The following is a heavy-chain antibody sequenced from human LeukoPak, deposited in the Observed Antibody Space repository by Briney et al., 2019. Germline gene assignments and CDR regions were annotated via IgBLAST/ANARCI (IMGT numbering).Heavy chain of an antibody. V-gene: IGHV4-61*01. Sequence: SETLSLTCTVSGGSISSSSYYWSWIRQPPGKGLEWIGYIYYSGSTNYNPSLKSRVTISVDTSKNQFSLKLSSVTAADTAVYYCARSLGSGGWSGYYMDVWGKGTTVTVSS. J-gene: IGHJ6*04. CDR2: IYYSGST. CDR3: ARSLGSGGWSGYYMDV. CDR1: GGSISSSSYY. D-gene: IGHD3-3*01.